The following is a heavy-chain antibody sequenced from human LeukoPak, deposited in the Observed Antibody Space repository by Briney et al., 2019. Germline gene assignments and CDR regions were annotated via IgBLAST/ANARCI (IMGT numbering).Heavy chain of an antibody. CDR3: ARKVYRGPYCYGMDV. CDR1: GFTFSSYG. V-gene: IGHV3-33*01. J-gene: IGHJ6*04. D-gene: IGHD1-14*01. CDR2: IWYDGSNK. Sequence: GGSLRLSCAASGFTFSSYGMHWVRQAPGKGLEWVAVIWYDGSNKYYADSVKGRFTISRDNSKNTLYLQMNSLRAEDTAVYYCARKVYRGPYCYGMDVWGKGTTVTVSS.